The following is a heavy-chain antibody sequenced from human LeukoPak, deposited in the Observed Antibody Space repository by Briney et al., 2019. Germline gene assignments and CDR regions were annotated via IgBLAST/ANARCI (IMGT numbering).Heavy chain of an antibody. CDR2: IYYSGST. CDR3: ARTHQGVEDYFDY. J-gene: IGHJ4*02. Sequence: SDTLSLTYIVSGGSISSYYWSWIRQPPGKGLEWIGYIYYSGSTNYNPSVRSRVTISVDTSKSQFSLKLSSVTAADTAVYYCARTHQGVEDYFDYLGQGTLVTVSS. CDR1: GGSISSYY. V-gene: IGHV4-59*08. D-gene: IGHD1-1*01.